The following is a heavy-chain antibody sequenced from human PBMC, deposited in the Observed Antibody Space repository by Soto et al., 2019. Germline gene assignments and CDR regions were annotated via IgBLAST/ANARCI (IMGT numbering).Heavy chain of an antibody. CDR2: IKQDGSEK. CDR1: GFTFSSYW. V-gene: IGHV3-7*03. CDR3: ARDWNDLSSRYQNAAFDI. Sequence: PGGSLRLSCAASGFTFSSYWMSWVRQAPGKGLEWVANIKQDGSEKYYVDSVKGRFTISRDNAKNSLYLQMNSLRAEDTAVYYCARDWNDLSSRYQNAAFDIWGQGTMVTVSS. D-gene: IGHD3-3*01. J-gene: IGHJ3*02.